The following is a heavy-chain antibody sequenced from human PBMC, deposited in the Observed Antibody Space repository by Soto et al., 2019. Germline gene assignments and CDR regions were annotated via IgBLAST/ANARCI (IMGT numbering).Heavy chain of an antibody. CDR3: ATFIAAAGIFDY. CDR2: IYYSGST. J-gene: IGHJ4*02. V-gene: IGHV4-31*03. Sequence: PSETLSLTCTVSGGSISSGGYYWSWIRQHPGKGLEWIGYIYYSGSTYYNPSLKSRVTISVDTSKNQFSLKLSSVTAADTAVYNCATFIAAAGIFDYWGQGTLVTVSS. CDR1: GGSISSGGYY. D-gene: IGHD6-13*01.